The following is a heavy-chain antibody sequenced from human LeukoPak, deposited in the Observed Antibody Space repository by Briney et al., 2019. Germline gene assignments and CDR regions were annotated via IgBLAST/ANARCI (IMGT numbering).Heavy chain of an antibody. V-gene: IGHV4-34*01. CDR2: INHSGST. J-gene: IGHJ4*02. D-gene: IGHD3-22*01. CDR3: ARDDYYDSSGPSAFDY. CDR1: GGSFSGYY. Sequence: SETLSLTCAVYGGSFSGYYWSWIRQPPGKGLEWIGEINHSGSTNYNPSLKSRVTISVDTSKNQFSLKLSSVTAADTAVYYCARDDYYDSSGPSAFDYWGQGTLVTVSS.